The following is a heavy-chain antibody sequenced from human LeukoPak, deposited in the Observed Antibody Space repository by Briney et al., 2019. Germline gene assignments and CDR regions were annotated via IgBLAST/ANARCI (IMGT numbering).Heavy chain of an antibody. CDR3: ARDHFWSGYYNRETPDPFDY. V-gene: IGHV3-7*01. J-gene: IGHJ4*02. Sequence: GGSLRLSCAASGFTFSSYWMSWVRQAPGKGLEWVANIKQDGSEKYYVDSVKGRFTISRDNAKNSLYLQMNSLRAEDTAVYYCARDHFWSGYYNRETPDPFDYWGQGTLVTVSS. D-gene: IGHD3-3*02. CDR2: IKQDGSEK. CDR1: GFTFSSYW.